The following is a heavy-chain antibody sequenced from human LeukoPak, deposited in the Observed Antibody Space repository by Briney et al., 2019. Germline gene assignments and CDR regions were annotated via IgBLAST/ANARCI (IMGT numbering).Heavy chain of an antibody. J-gene: IGHJ6*03. V-gene: IGHV5-51*01. CDR1: GYSFITYW. Sequence: GESLKISCKGSGYSFITYWIGWVRKMPGKGLDWMGIIYPSDSDTRYSPSFQGQVTISADKSISTAYLQWSNLKASDTAIYYCATCLWFGEGAYMDVWGKGTTVTVSS. CDR2: IYPSDSDT. D-gene: IGHD3-10*01. CDR3: ATCLWFGEGAYMDV.